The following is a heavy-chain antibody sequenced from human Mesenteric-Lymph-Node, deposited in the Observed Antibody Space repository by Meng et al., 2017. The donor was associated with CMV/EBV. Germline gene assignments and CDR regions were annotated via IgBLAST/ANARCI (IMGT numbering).Heavy chain of an antibody. D-gene: IGHD3-10*01. Sequence: SETLSLTCTVSGGSISSSSYYWSWVRQPPGEGLEWIGYVSYNGNTNYNPSLKSRVTISADTSKNQFSLKLSSMTAADTAVYYCARERGDYYVSGNWFDPWGQGTLVTVSS. CDR2: VSYNGNT. V-gene: IGHV4-61*01. CDR3: ARERGDYYVSGNWFDP. CDR1: GGSISSSSYY. J-gene: IGHJ5*02.